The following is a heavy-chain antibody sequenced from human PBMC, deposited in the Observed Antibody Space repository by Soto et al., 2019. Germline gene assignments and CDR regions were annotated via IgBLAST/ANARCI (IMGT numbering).Heavy chain of an antibody. D-gene: IGHD3-16*02. CDR3: ARTNPTKYYDYVWGDYRREGMDV. J-gene: IGHJ6*02. Sequence: SVKVSCKASGGTFRAYAISWVRQAPVQGLEWMGGILPLSGASNYTQRFQGRVTITADKSTSTAYMELSSLRSDDTAVYYCARTNPTKYYDYVWGDYRREGMDVWGQGTTVTV. CDR1: GGTFRAYA. V-gene: IGHV1-69*06. CDR2: ILPLSGAS.